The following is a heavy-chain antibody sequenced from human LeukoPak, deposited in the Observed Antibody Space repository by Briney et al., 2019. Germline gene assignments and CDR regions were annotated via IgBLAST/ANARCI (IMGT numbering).Heavy chain of an antibody. Sequence: ASVKVSCKASGYTFTSYGISWVRQAPGQGLEWMGWISAYNGNTNYAQKLQGRVTMTTDTSTSTAYMELRSLRSDVTAVYYCARTSSIAVAGTRFDYWGQGTLVTVSS. CDR2: ISAYNGNT. CDR3: ARTSSIAVAGTRFDY. D-gene: IGHD6-19*01. CDR1: GYTFTSYG. J-gene: IGHJ4*02. V-gene: IGHV1-18*01.